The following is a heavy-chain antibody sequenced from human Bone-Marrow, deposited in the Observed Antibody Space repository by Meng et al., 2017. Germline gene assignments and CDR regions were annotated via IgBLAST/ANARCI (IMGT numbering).Heavy chain of an antibody. CDR1: GFTFSSYG. V-gene: IGHV3-21*01. J-gene: IGHJ3*02. Sequence: GESLKISCAASGFTFSSYGMHWVRQAPGKGLEWLSSISSTSDYIYYADSVRGRFTVSRDNARNSLFLQVDSLRAEDTAVYYCARAYSGTYYAHAFDIWGQGTLVTVSS. D-gene: IGHD1-26*01. CDR2: ISSTSDYI. CDR3: ARAYSGTYYAHAFDI.